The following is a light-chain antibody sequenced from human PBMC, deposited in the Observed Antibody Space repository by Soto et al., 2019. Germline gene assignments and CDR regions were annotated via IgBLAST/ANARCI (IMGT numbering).Light chain of an antibody. CDR2: DVS. CDR3: NSYTSGTTLV. J-gene: IGLJ1*01. Sequence: QSALTQPASVSGSPGQSITISCTGTSSDVGGYNYVSWNQQHPGKAPKLMIYDVSNRPSGVSNRFSGSKSGNTASLTISGLQAEDEADYYCNSYTSGTTLVFGTGTKLTVL. V-gene: IGLV2-14*03. CDR1: SSDVGGYNY.